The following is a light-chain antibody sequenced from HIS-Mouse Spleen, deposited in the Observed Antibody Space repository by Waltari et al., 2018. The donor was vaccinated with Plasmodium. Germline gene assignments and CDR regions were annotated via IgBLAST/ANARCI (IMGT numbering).Light chain of an antibody. CDR3: MIWPSNASGV. Sequence: QPVLTQPPSSSASPGDSARLTCHFPSDINVGSYTISSSQQKPGSPLRYPLYYYADSDKGPGSGVPSRFSGSKDASANTGILLISGLQSEDEADYYCMIWPSNASGVFGGGTKLTVL. J-gene: IGLJ3*02. V-gene: IGLV5-37*01. CDR2: YYADSDK. CDR1: SDINVGSYT.